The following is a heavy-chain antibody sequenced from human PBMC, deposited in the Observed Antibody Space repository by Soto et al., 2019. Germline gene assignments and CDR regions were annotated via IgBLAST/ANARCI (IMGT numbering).Heavy chain of an antibody. CDR1: GFTFRNYW. J-gene: IGHJ4*02. CDR3: VRVTNDWYGIDY. CDR2: INIGGSAA. Sequence: EVQLVEAGGVLVQPGGSLRLSCAASGFTFRNYWMHCVRLPPVKGLLWVSRINIGGSAANYACSVEGLFTVSRDVAKNTLYLQMNSLRDDHTAVYYCVRVTNDWYGIDYWGQGAPVTVSS. D-gene: IGHD3-9*01. V-gene: IGHV3-74*01.